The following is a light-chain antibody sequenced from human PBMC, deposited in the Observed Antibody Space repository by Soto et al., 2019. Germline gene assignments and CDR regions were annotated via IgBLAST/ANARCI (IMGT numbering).Light chain of an antibody. CDR1: PSVSSS. CDR2: SGY. J-gene: IGKJ1*01. Sequence: FVVTQSPDTLSLSPGERATLSCRASPSVSSSVALYQHKPGQSPRLVIYSGYKRATGIPARFSGSGSGTDFTLTISGLEVDDFAIYYCQQRYSWLRVFGPGTKVEVK. CDR3: QQRYSWLRV. V-gene: IGKV3-11*01.